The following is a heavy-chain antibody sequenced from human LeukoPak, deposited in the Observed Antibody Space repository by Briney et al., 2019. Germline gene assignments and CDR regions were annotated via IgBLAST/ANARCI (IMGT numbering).Heavy chain of an antibody. CDR3: ARDHPGLYPFDN. J-gene: IGHJ4*02. D-gene: IGHD2-15*01. CDR2: IYYSGST. V-gene: IGHV4-31*03. Sequence: PSETLSLTCTVSGGSISSGGYYWSWIRQHPGKGLEWIGYIYYSGSTYYNPSLKSRVTISVDTSKNQFSLKLSSVTAADTAVYYCARDHPGLYPFDNWGQGTLVTVSS. CDR1: GGSISSGGYY.